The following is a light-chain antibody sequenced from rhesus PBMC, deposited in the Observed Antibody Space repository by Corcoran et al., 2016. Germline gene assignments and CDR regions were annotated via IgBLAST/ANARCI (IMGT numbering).Light chain of an antibody. Sequence: DIQMTQSPSSLSASVGDRVTITCRASENVNNYLNWYQQKPGKAPKLLIYKASTLQRGVPSRFSGSGSGTDYTFTISSLHPEDVATYYCQHGFGTPLTFGGGTKVEVK. CDR3: QHGFGTPLT. CDR1: ENVNNY. J-gene: IGKJ4*01. V-gene: IGKV1-74*01. CDR2: KAS.